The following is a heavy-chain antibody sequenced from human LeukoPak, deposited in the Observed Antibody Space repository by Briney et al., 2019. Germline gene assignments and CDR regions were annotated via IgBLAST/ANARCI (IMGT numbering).Heavy chain of an antibody. D-gene: IGHD6-6*01. Sequence: ASVKVSCKASGGTFSSYAISWVRQAPGQGLEWMGGIIPIFGTANYAQKFQGRVTITADESTSTAYMELSSLRSEDTAVYYCARDNLIAARPGLAFDIWGQGTMVTVSS. CDR2: IIPIFGTA. CDR1: GGTFSSYA. V-gene: IGHV1-69*13. J-gene: IGHJ3*02. CDR3: ARDNLIAARPGLAFDI.